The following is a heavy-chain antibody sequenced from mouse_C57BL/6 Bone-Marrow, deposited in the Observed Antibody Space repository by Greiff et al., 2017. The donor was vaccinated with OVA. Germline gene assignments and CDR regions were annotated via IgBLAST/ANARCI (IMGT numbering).Heavy chain of an antibody. V-gene: IGHV1-15*01. J-gene: IGHJ2*01. Sequence: QVQLQQSGAELVRPGASVTLSCKASGYTFTDYEMPWVKQTPVHGLEWIGAIDPETGGTAYNQKFKGQAILTADKSSSTAYMELRSLTSEDSAVYYWARTTVAATDYWGQGTTLTVSS. CDR1: GYTFTDYE. CDR3: ARTTVAATDY. D-gene: IGHD1-1*01. CDR2: IDPETGGT.